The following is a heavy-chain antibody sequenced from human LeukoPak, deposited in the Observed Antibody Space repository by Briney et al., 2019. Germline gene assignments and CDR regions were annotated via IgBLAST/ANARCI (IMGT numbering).Heavy chain of an antibody. CDR3: ARDYYDSSGYYPIDY. Sequence: ASVKVSCKASGYTFTSYGISWVRQATGQGLEWMGWISAYNGNTNYAQKLQGRVTMTTDTDTSTAYMELRSLRSDDTAVYYCARDYYDSSGYYPIDYWGQGTLVTVSS. J-gene: IGHJ4*02. CDR2: ISAYNGNT. D-gene: IGHD3-22*01. V-gene: IGHV1-18*01. CDR1: GYTFTSYG.